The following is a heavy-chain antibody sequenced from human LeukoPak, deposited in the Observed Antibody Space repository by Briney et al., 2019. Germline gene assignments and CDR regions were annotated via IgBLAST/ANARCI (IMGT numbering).Heavy chain of an antibody. Sequence: PGGSLRLSCAASGFSVSTNYMTWVRQAPGKGLEWGSVIYSGGATYYADSVKGRFTISRDNFKKTLFLQMNSLRVEDTAVYYCAPVVPTADLKYWGQGTLVTVSS. CDR3: APVVPTADLKY. CDR2: IYSGGAT. J-gene: IGHJ4*02. V-gene: IGHV3-53*01. CDR1: GFSVSTNY. D-gene: IGHD2-2*01.